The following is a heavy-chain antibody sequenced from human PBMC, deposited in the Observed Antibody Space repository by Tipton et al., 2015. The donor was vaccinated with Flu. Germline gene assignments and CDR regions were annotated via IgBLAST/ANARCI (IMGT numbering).Heavy chain of an antibody. J-gene: IGHJ2*01. Sequence: TLSLTCTVSGGSISGYYWTWIRQPPGKGLEWIGYIYYSGSTNYNPSLKSRVTISVDTSKNQFSLKLSSVTAADTAVYYCASQLTNYWYFDFWGRGTLVTVSS. D-gene: IGHD1-1*01. CDR3: ASQLTNYWYFDF. V-gene: IGHV4-59*07. CDR1: GGSISGYY. CDR2: IYYSGST.